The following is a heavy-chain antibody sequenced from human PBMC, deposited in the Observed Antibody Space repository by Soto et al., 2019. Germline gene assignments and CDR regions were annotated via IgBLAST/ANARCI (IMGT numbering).Heavy chain of an antibody. CDR2: ISAYNGNT. J-gene: IGHJ6*02. D-gene: IGHD3-22*01. CDR3: ARNFPYYDSSGYNKGDYYYYGMDV. CDR1: GYTFTSYG. V-gene: IGHV1-18*01. Sequence: ASVKVSCKASGYTFTSYGISWVRQAPGQGLEWMGWISAYNGNTNYAQKLQGRVTMTTDTSTSTAYMELRSLRSDDTAVYYCARNFPYYDSSGYNKGDYYYYGMDVWGQGTTVTVSS.